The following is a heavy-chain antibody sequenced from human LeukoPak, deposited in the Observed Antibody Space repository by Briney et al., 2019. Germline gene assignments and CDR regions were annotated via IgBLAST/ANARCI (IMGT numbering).Heavy chain of an antibody. CDR1: GGSFSGYY. D-gene: IGHD6-13*01. CDR3: ARGKGAAAGDLYDY. V-gene: IGHV4-34*01. CDR2: INHSGST. J-gene: IGHJ4*02. Sequence: NPSETLSLTCAVYGGSFSGYYWSWIRQPPGKGLEWIGEINHSGSTNYNPSLKSRVTISVDTSKNQFSLKLSSVTAADTAVYYCARGKGAAAGDLYDYWGQGTLVTVSS.